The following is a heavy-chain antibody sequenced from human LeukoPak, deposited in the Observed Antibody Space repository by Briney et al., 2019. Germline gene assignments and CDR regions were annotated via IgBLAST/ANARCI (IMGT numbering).Heavy chain of an antibody. CDR2: IYYSGST. V-gene: IGHV4-39*01. CDR3: TVTSF. J-gene: IGHJ4*02. CDR1: GGSISSSSYY. D-gene: IGHD2-2*01. Sequence: PSETLSLTCTVFGGSISSSSYYWGWVRQPPGKGLEWIGSIYYSGSTYYNPSLKSRVTISVDTSKNQFSLKLSSVTAADTAVYYCTVTSFWGQGTLVTVSS.